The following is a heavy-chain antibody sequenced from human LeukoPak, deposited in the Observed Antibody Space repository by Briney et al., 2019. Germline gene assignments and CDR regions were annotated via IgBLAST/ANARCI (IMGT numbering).Heavy chain of an antibody. CDR3: ASKSSDHGELRFDY. Sequence: PSETLSLTCAVSGGSIRNSSFYWSWIRQPPGKGLEWIGYIYYTGTTNYNPSLKSRVTISVDTSKNQFSLRLSSVTAADTAVYYCASKSSDHGELRFDYWGQGTLVTVSS. D-gene: IGHD4-17*01. CDR2: IYYTGTT. V-gene: IGHV4-61*01. J-gene: IGHJ4*02. CDR1: GGSIRNSSFY.